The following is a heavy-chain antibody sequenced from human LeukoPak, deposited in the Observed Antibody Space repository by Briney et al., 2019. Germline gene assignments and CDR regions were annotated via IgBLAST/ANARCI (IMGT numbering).Heavy chain of an antibody. CDR1: GFTFSIYE. J-gene: IGHJ4*02. CDR3: ARRTYEGSGWYYFDC. D-gene: IGHD6-19*01. Sequence: GGSLRLSCAASGFTFSIYEMNWVRQAPGKGLEWVSSISSSGSTIYYADSVKGRFTISRDNAKKSLYLQMNSLRAEDTAVYYCARRTYEGSGWYYFDCWGQGTLVTVSS. V-gene: IGHV3-48*03. CDR2: ISSSGSTI.